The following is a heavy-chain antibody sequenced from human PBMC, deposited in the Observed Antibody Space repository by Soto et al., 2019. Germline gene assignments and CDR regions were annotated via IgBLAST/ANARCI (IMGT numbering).Heavy chain of an antibody. Sequence: GCLRLSCTASGLPFGDSALSWFRQAPGKGLELVGFIRSKPYGVTTEYAASVKGRFSISRDDSKSIAYLQMNSLKTEDTAVYYCTRDYDLWSGYSLYYYGMDVWGQGTTVIGSS. D-gene: IGHD3-3*01. CDR3: TRDYDLWSGYSLYYYGMDV. J-gene: IGHJ6*02. V-gene: IGHV3-49*03. CDR1: GLPFGDSA. CDR2: IRSKPYGVTT.